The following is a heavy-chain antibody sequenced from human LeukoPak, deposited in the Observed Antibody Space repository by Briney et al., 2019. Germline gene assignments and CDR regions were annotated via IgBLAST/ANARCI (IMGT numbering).Heavy chain of an antibody. J-gene: IGHJ4*02. V-gene: IGHV4-38-2*02. D-gene: IGHD5-24*01. CDR1: GYSISSGYY. Sequence: PSETLSLTCTVSGYSISSGYYWGWIRQPPGKGLEWIGSIYHSGSTYYNPSLKSRVTISVDTSKNQFSLKLSSVTAADTAVYYCARGGPRWLPDYWGQGTLVTVSS. CDR2: IYHSGST. CDR3: ARGGPRWLPDY.